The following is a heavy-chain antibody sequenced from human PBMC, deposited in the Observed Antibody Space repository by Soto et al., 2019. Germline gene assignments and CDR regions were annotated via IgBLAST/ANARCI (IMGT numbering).Heavy chain of an antibody. Sequence: GGSLRLSCAASGFSFSSYAMTWVRQAPGKGLEWVSSISGSGGSTNYADSVKGRFTVSRDNSRNTLYLQMNSLRAEDTAVYYCGEGVSSWFSNYWGQGTLVTVSS. V-gene: IGHV3-23*01. CDR1: GFSFSSYA. CDR2: ISGSGGST. D-gene: IGHD6-19*01. J-gene: IGHJ4*02. CDR3: GEGVSSWFSNY.